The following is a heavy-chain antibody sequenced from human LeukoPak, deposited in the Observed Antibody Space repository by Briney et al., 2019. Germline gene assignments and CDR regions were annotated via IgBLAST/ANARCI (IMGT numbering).Heavy chain of an antibody. V-gene: IGHV1-18*04. CDR1: GYTFTGYY. D-gene: IGHD6-13*01. CDR3: ARDIAATGLVDY. CDR2: ISAYNGNT. J-gene: IGHJ4*02. Sequence: ASVKVSCKASGYTFTGYYMHWVRQAPGQGLEWMGWISAYNGNTNYAQKLQGRVTMTTDTSTSTAYMELRSLRSDDTAVYYCARDIAATGLVDYWGQGTLVTVSS.